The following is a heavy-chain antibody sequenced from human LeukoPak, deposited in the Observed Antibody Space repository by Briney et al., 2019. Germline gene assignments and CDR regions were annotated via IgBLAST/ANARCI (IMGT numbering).Heavy chain of an antibody. CDR2: IYSGDTT. D-gene: IGHD2-15*01. Sequence: QPGGSLRLSCAASGFSFSASYMNWVRQAPGKGLEWISIIYSGDTTNYADSVKGRFAISRDNSKNTLYLQMNSLRAEDTAVYYCAGDGSSAARFGYWGQGTLVIVSS. V-gene: IGHV3-53*01. CDR3: AGDGSSAARFGY. CDR1: GFSFSASY. J-gene: IGHJ4*02.